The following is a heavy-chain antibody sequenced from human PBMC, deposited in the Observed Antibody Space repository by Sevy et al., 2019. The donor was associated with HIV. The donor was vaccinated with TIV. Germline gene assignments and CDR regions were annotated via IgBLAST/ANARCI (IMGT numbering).Heavy chain of an antibody. J-gene: IGHJ4*02. V-gene: IGHV3-30-3*01. CDR2: ISYDGSNK. D-gene: IGHD4-17*01. CDR3: ARVPYGEYL. CDR1: GFTFSSYA. Sequence: GGSLRLSCAASGFTFSSYAMHWVRQAPGKGLEWVAVISYDGSNKYYADSVKGRFTISRDNSKNALYLQMNSLRAEDTSVYYCARVPYGEYLWGQGTLVTVSS.